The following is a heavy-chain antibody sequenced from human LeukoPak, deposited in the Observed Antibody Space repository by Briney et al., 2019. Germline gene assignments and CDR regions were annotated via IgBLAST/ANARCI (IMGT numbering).Heavy chain of an antibody. CDR3: ARDPVQDFDC. CDR1: GFTFTNYW. Sequence: GGSLRLSCAASGFTFTNYWMTWVRQAPGKGLEWVANINKDGSEKQYVDSVKGRFTISRDNPKNSVYLQMSSLRVEDSAVYYCARDPVQDFDCWGQGIMVTVSS. CDR2: INKDGSEK. J-gene: IGHJ4*02. V-gene: IGHV3-7*01.